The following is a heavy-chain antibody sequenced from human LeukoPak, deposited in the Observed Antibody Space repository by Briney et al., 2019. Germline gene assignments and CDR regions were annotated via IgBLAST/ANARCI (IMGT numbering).Heavy chain of an antibody. D-gene: IGHD3-22*01. Sequence: PGRSLRLSCAASGFTFSSCAMHWVRQAPGKGVEGVAVISYDGSNKYYADSVKGRFTISRDNSKNTLYLQMNSLRAEDTAVYYCARAGPWYYDSSSLTDYWGQGTLVTVSS. CDR3: ARAGPWYYDSSSLTDY. CDR1: GFTFSSCA. V-gene: IGHV3-30*04. CDR2: ISYDGSNK. J-gene: IGHJ4*02.